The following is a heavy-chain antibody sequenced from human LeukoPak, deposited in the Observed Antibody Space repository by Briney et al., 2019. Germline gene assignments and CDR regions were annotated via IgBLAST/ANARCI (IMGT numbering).Heavy chain of an antibody. CDR1: GGTFSSYA. CDR2: INAYNGNT. J-gene: IGHJ5*02. D-gene: IGHD1-26*01. CDR3: ARDPRIVGSTPDWFDP. Sequence: ASVKVSCKASGGTFSSYAISWVRQAPGQGLEWMGWINAYNGNTNYAQKIQGRVTMTTDTSTSTAYMELNSLRSDDTAVYYCARDPRIVGSTPDWFDPWGQGTLVTVSS. V-gene: IGHV1-18*01.